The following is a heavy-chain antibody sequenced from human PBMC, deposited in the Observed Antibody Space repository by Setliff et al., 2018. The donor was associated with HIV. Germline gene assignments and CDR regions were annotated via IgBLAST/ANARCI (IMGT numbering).Heavy chain of an antibody. J-gene: IGHJ5*02. Sequence: SETLSLTCAVSGYSIRSGYYWGWIRQPPGKGLEYIGSIYHSGSTYYNPSLKSRVTISVDTSKNQFSLKLNSVTAADTAVYYCASRVYYYDSSGYLREEGFDPWGQGTLVTVSS. V-gene: IGHV4-38-2*01. CDR3: ASRVYYYDSSGYLREEGFDP. D-gene: IGHD3-22*01. CDR2: IYHSGST. CDR1: GYSIRSGYY.